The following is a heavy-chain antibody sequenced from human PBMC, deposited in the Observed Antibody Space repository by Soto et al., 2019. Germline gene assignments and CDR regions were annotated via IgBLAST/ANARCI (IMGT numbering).Heavy chain of an antibody. D-gene: IGHD3-10*01. V-gene: IGHV3-23*01. Sequence: PVGSLRLSCAASGFPFSTTDMSWVRQAPGKGLEWVSTIDGSGETTYYADSVKGRFTISRDNSKNTLYLQMNSLRADDTALYYCAKNSGWFNTWGQGALVTVSS. J-gene: IGHJ5*02. CDR2: IDGSGETT. CDR3: AKNSGWFNT. CDR1: GFPFSTTD.